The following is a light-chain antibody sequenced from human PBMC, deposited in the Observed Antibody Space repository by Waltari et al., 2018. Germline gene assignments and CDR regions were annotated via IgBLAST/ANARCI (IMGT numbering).Light chain of an antibody. CDR1: KIGSKN. V-gene: IGLV3-21*02. CDR2: DDG. CDR3: QVWDSGSDHYV. Sequence: SYELTQPPSVSVAPGQTARITCDGDKIGSKNVNWYQHKPGQAPVLGVYDDGDRPSGIPERFSGSNSGNTAALTSSRVDAGDEADYYCQVWDSGSDHYVFGTVTKVTVL. J-gene: IGLJ1*01.